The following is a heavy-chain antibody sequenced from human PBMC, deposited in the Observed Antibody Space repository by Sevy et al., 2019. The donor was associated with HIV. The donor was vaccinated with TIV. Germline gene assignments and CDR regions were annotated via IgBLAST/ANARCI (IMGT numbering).Heavy chain of an antibody. CDR3: ARGVRPWYYYDSSRYYFDY. CDR1: GYTFTSYD. Sequence: ASVKVSCKASGYTFTSYDINWVRQATGQGLEWMGWMNPNSGNTGYAQKFQGRVTMTRNTSISTAYMELSSLRSEDTAVYYCARGVRPWYYYDSSRYYFDYWGQGTLVTVSS. D-gene: IGHD3-22*01. V-gene: IGHV1-8*01. J-gene: IGHJ4*02. CDR2: MNPNSGNT.